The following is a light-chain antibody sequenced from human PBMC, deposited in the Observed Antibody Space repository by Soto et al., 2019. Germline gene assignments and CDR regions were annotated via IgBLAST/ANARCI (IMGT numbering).Light chain of an antibody. CDR1: QSVSSSY. Sequence: IVLTQYPGTLSLSPGERATRCSRASQSVSSSYLAWYQQKPGQAPRLLIYGASSRATGIPDSFSGSGSGTDFTLTISRLEPEDFAVYYCQQYGSSRTFGQGTK. CDR3: QQYGSSRT. J-gene: IGKJ1*01. CDR2: GAS. V-gene: IGKV3-20*01.